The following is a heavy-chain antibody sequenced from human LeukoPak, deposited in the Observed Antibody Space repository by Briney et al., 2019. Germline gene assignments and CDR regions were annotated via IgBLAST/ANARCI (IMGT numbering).Heavy chain of an antibody. V-gene: IGHV1-69*13. D-gene: IGHD6-6*01. CDR2: ITPIFGTA. CDR3: AREVVEYSSSYYFDY. Sequence: SVKVSCKASGGTFSSYAISWVRQAPGQGLEWMGGITPIFGTANYAQKFQGRVTITADESTSTAYMELSSLRSEDTAVYYCAREVVEYSSSYYFDYWGQGTLVTVSS. CDR1: GGTFSSYA. J-gene: IGHJ4*02.